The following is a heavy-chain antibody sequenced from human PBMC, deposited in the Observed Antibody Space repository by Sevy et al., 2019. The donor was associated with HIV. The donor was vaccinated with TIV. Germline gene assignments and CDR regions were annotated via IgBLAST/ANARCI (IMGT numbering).Heavy chain of an antibody. J-gene: IGHJ6*02. D-gene: IGHD3-9*01. CDR2: ISNHGRDK. V-gene: IGHV3-30*18. CDR3: AKDFTGYNGMDV. Sequence: GGSLRLSCVVSGITFSTSGMHWVRQAPGKGLEWVAVISNHGRDKFYADSVKGRSTISRDNSKNILYLQMVSLRAEDTAVYYCAKDFTGYNGMDVWGQGTMVTVSS. CDR1: GITFSTSG.